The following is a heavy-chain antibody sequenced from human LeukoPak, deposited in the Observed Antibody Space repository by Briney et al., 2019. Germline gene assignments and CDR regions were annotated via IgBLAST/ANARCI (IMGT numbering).Heavy chain of an antibody. J-gene: IGHJ5*02. CDR2: IDVDGSST. V-gene: IGHV3-74*01. Sequence: PGGSLRLSCAASGFTFSSYWMHWVRQTPGKGLVWVSRIDVDGSSTTYADSVKGRFTISRDNAKNTLYLQMRSLRAEDTAVYYCASDYGDSVAWGQGTLVTISS. D-gene: IGHD4-17*01. CDR1: GFTFSSYW. CDR3: ASDYGDSVA.